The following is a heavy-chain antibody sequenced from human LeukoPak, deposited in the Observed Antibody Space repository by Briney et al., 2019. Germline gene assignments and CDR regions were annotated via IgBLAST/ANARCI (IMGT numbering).Heavy chain of an antibody. D-gene: IGHD3-10*01. J-gene: IGHJ6*04. V-gene: IGHV3-23*01. Sequence: GGSLRLSCAASGFTFSSYAMSWVRQAPGKGLEWVSAISGSGGSTYYADSVKGRFTISRDNSKNTLYLQMNSLRAEDTAVYYCAKDSGSRAYYYYGMDVWGKGTTVTVSS. CDR3: AKDSGSRAYYYYGMDV. CDR2: ISGSGGST. CDR1: GFTFSSYA.